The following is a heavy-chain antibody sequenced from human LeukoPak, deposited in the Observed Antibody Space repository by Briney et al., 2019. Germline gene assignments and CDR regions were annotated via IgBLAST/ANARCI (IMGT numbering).Heavy chain of an antibody. J-gene: IGHJ1*01. Sequence: GGSLRLSCAASGFTFSSYGMHWVRQAPGKGLEWVSFIRYDGSNEYYADSVRGRFTISRDNSKNTLYLQMNSLRAEDTAIYYCGSLHNRALWGQGTLVTVSS. CDR2: IRYDGSNE. CDR3: GSLHNRAL. V-gene: IGHV3-30*02. D-gene: IGHD2/OR15-2a*01. CDR1: GFTFSSYG.